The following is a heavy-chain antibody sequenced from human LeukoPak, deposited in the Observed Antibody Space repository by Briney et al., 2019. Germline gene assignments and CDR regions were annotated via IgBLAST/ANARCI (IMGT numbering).Heavy chain of an antibody. CDR3: ASLPLFYDSSGYYPGGFDY. Sequence: SETLSLTCTVSGGSISSSSYYWGWLRQPPGKGLEWIGSIYYSGSTYYNPSLKSRVTISVDTSKNQFSLKLSSVTAADTAVYYCASLPLFYDSSGYYPGGFDYWGQGTLVTVSS. D-gene: IGHD3-22*01. V-gene: IGHV4-39*01. CDR2: IYYSGST. CDR1: GGSISSSSYY. J-gene: IGHJ4*02.